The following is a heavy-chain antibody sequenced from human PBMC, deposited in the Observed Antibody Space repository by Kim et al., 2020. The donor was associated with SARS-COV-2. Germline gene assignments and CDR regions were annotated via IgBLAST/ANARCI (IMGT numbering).Heavy chain of an antibody. J-gene: IGHJ4*02. V-gene: IGHV4-39*07. D-gene: IGHD4-17*01. CDR3: ARVGDYVFYYFDY. Sequence: DNPSLRGRVTISLDTSKNQFSLTLSSVTAADTAVYYCARVGDYVFYYFDYWGRGTLVTVSS.